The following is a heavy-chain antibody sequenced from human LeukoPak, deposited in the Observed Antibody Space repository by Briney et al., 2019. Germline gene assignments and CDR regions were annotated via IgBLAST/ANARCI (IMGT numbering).Heavy chain of an antibody. CDR1: GFTFSSYA. D-gene: IGHD3-16*01. J-gene: IGHJ3*02. Sequence: QSGGSLRLSCAASGFTFSSYAMSWVRQAPGKGLEWVSGMSDSGVSSYYADSVKGRFTISRDNSKNTLYLQMNSLRPEDTAVYYCAKEGRGGFDIWGQGTMVTVSS. V-gene: IGHV3-23*01. CDR2: MSDSGVSS. CDR3: AKEGRGGFDI.